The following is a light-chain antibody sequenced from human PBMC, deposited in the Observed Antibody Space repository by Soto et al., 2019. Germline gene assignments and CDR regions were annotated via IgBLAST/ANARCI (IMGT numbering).Light chain of an antibody. J-gene: IGKJ3*01. CDR2: AAA. V-gene: IGKV1-17*03. CDR3: QQNYSTLPFT. CDR1: QGISSY. Sequence: DIQMTQSPSAMSASVGARVTITCRASQGISSYLAWFQQKPGKVPKRLIYAAASLQSGVPSTFSGSRSGTEFTLTTISLQPEDFAAYYCQQNYSTLPFTFGPGTKVDIK.